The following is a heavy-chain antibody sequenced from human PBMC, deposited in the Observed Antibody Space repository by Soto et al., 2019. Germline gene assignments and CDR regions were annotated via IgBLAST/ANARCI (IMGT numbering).Heavy chain of an antibody. D-gene: IGHD5-18*01. CDR3: ARHLIDLWSIQYYYYGIGV. Sequence: GGSLRLSCAASGFTFSSYSLSWVRQAPGKGLEWGSAISGSGGSTYYAASVKGRFTVSGDNAKNALYLQMDNLKPEDTAIYYCARHLIDLWSIQYYYYGIGVWGQGTTVTLAS. CDR2: ISGSGGST. CDR1: GFTFSSYS. J-gene: IGHJ6*02. V-gene: IGHV3-23*01.